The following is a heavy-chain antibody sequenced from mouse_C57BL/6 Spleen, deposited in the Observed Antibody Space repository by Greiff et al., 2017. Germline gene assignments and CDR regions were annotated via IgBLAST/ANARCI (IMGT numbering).Heavy chain of an antibody. V-gene: IGHV1-52*01. CDR1: GYTFTSYW. Sequence: QVQLKQPGAELVRPGSSVKLSCKASGYTFTSYWMHWVKQRPIQGLEWIGNIDPSDSETHYNQKFKDKATLTVDKSSSTAYMQLSSLTSEDSAVYYCASWDGPYFDYWGQGTTLTVSS. CDR3: ASWDGPYFDY. J-gene: IGHJ2*01. D-gene: IGHD4-1*01. CDR2: IDPSDSET.